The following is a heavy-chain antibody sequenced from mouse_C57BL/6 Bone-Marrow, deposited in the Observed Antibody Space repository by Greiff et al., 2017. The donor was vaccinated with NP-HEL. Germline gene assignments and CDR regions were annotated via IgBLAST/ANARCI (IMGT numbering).Heavy chain of an antibody. CDR2: IHPNSGST. D-gene: IGHD1-1*01. J-gene: IGHJ2*01. Sequence: QVQLQQPGAELVKPGASVKLSCKASGYTFTSYWMHWVKQRPGQGLEWIGMIHPNSGSTNYNEKFKSKATLTVDKSSSTAYMQLSSLTSEDSAVYYCARPIAAYGAYFDYWGQGTTLTVSS. CDR1: GYTFTSYW. V-gene: IGHV1-64*01. CDR3: ARPIAAYGAYFDY.